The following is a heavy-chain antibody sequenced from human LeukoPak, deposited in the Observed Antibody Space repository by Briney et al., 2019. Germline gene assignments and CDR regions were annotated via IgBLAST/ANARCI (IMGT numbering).Heavy chain of an antibody. Sequence: GGSLRLSCAASGFTFSSYGMHWVRQAPAKGLEWVAFIRYDGSNKYYADSVKGRFTISRDNSKNTLYLQMNSLRAEETAVYYCAKDRVTSVVPGFWGQGTLVTVSS. CDR1: GFTFSSYG. V-gene: IGHV3-30*02. D-gene: IGHD2-2*01. CDR3: AKDRVTSVVPGF. CDR2: IRYDGSNK. J-gene: IGHJ4*02.